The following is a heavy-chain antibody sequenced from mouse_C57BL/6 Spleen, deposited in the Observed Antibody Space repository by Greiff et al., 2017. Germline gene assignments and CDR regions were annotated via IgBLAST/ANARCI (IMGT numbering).Heavy chain of an antibody. Sequence: VQLKESGPELVKPGASVKIPCKASGYTFTDYNMDWVKQSPGKSLEWIGDINPNNGGTIYNQKFKGKATLTVDKSSSTAYMELRSLTSEDTAVYYCASRYYGNYRDYSAMDYWGQGTSVTVSS. D-gene: IGHD2-1*01. CDR3: ASRYYGNYRDYSAMDY. J-gene: IGHJ4*01. V-gene: IGHV1-18*01. CDR1: GYTFTDYN. CDR2: INPNNGGT.